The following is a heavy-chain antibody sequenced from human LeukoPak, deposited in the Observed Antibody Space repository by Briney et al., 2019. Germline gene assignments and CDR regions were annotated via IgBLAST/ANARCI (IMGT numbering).Heavy chain of an antibody. CDR3: AKSGSIDDFWSGYTVYYFDY. Sequence: GGSLRLSCAASGFTFSSYSMNWVRQAPGKGLEWVAVISYDGSNKYYADSVKGRFTISRDNSKNTLYLQMNSLRAEDTAVYYCAKSGSIDDFWSGYTVYYFDYWGQGTLVTVSS. D-gene: IGHD3-3*01. J-gene: IGHJ4*02. V-gene: IGHV3-30*18. CDR2: ISYDGSNK. CDR1: GFTFSSYS.